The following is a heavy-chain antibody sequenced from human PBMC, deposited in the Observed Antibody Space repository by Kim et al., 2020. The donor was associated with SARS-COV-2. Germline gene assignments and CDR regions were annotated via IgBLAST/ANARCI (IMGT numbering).Heavy chain of an antibody. V-gene: IGHV4-59*13. D-gene: IGHD3-9*01. CDR1: DGSISSYY. J-gene: IGHJ4*02. CDR3: ARGGVLTGFSKYYFDY. CDR2: IYYSGST. Sequence: SETLSLTCTVSDGSISSYYWSWIRQPPGKGLEWIGYIYYSGSTNYNPSLKSRVTMSIDTSNNQFSLKLTSVSAADTAVYYCARGGVLTGFSKYYFDYWGQGTLVTVSS.